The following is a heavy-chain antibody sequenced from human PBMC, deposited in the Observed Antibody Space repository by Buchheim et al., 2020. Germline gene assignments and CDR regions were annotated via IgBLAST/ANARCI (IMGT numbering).Heavy chain of an antibody. CDR2: ISYDGSNK. Sequence: VQLVESGGGVVQPGRSLRLSCAASGFTFSSYGMHWVRQAPGKGLEWVAVISYDGSNKYYADSVKGRFTISRDNSKNTLYLQMNSLRAEDTAVYYCAKGRNGMDVWGQGTT. V-gene: IGHV3-30*18. CDR1: GFTFSSYG. CDR3: AKGRNGMDV. J-gene: IGHJ6*02.